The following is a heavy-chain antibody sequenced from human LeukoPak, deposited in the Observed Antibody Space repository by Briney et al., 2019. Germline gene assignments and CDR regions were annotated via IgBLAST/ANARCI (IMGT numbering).Heavy chain of an antibody. V-gene: IGHV4-59*01. D-gene: IGHD3-16*01. CDR1: GGSISSYY. J-gene: IGHJ4*02. CDR2: IYYSGST. Sequence: PSETLSLTCTVSGGSISSYYWSWIRQPPGKGLEWIGYIYYSGSTIYNPSLKSRVTISVDTSKNQFSLKLSSVTAADTAVYYCARGRWGSSAGGLDYWGQGTLVTVSS. CDR3: ARGRWGSSAGGLDY.